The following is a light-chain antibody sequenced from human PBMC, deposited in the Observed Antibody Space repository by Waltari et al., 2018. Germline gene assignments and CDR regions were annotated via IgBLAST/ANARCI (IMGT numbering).Light chain of an antibody. Sequence: DIQMTQSPASVSASVGDRVTIACRASQGVDSWLVWYQQKPGKAPNLLIYAASSLQSGVPSRFSGSGFGTDFTLTISSLQPEDSATYYCQHAIRVPYTFGQGTKLVIK. CDR3: QHAIRVPYT. V-gene: IGKV1-12*02. J-gene: IGKJ2*01. CDR2: AAS. CDR1: QGVDSW.